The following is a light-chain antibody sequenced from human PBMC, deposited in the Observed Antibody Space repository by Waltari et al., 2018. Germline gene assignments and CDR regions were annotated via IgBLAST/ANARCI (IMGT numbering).Light chain of an antibody. J-gene: IGKJ3*01. Sequence: EIVMTQSQATLSVSPGERDTLSCRASQSVNSNLAWYQQKPGQAPRLLIYGASTRATGIPARFSGSGSGTEFTLTISSLQSEDFAVYFCQQYNNWPPGVTFGPGTKVDIK. V-gene: IGKV3-15*01. CDR2: GAS. CDR3: QQYNNWPPGVT. CDR1: QSVNSN.